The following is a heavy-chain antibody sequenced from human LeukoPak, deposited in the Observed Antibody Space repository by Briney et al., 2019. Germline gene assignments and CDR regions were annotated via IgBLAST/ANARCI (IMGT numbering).Heavy chain of an antibody. D-gene: IGHD2-2*01. Sequence: GGSLRLSGAASGFTFSSYAMSWVRQAPGTGLEWVSAISGSGGSTYYADSVKGRFTISRDNSKNTLYLQMNSLRAEDTAVYYCAKDRYQLLWGHFDYWGQGTLVTVSS. V-gene: IGHV3-23*01. J-gene: IGHJ4*02. CDR3: AKDRYQLLWGHFDY. CDR2: ISGSGGST. CDR1: GFTFSSYA.